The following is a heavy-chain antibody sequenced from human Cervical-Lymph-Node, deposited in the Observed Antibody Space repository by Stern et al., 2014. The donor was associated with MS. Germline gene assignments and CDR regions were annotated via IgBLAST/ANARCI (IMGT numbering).Heavy chain of an antibody. V-gene: IGHV3-74*02. Sequence: EMQLVESGGGLVQPGGSLRLSCAASGFTFSTYWMHWVRQAPGQGLVWVSRNNSDESSTTYADSVKGRFSISRDNDKNTLYLQMNSLRAEDTAVYYCARGVMVAATYAYDIWGQGTMVTISS. CDR2: NNSDESST. CDR3: ARGVMVAATYAYDI. CDR1: GFTFSTYW. D-gene: IGHD2-15*01. J-gene: IGHJ3*02.